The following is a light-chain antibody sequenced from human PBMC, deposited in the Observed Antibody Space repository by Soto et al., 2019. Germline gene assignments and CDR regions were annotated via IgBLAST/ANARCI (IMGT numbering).Light chain of an antibody. CDR1: QSVGSDH. CDR2: GAS. J-gene: IGKJ2*01. V-gene: IGKV3-20*01. CDR3: QQYGSSPYT. Sequence: EIVLTQSPGTLSLSPGERATLSCRASQSVGSDHLAWYQQKPGQAPRLLLYGASNRASGIPDRFSGSGSGTDFTLTISRLEPEDFAVYSCQQYGSSPYTFGQETKLEI.